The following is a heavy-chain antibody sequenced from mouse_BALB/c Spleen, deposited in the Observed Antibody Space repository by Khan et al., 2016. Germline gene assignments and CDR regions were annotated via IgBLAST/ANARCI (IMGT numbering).Heavy chain of an antibody. Sequence: QVQLKESGPGLVAPSQSLSITCTVSGFSLANYGVHWVRQPPGKGLEWLGVIWAGGSTNYNSALMSRLSISTDNSKSHVFLKMNSLQTDDTAMYYCASPLLRLKAWFAYWGQGTLVTVS. CDR2: IWAGGST. V-gene: IGHV2-9*02. CDR3: ASPLLRLKAWFAY. CDR1: GFSLANYG. J-gene: IGHJ3*01. D-gene: IGHD1-1*01.